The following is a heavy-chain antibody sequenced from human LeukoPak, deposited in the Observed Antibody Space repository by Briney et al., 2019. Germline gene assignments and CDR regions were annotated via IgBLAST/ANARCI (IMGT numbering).Heavy chain of an antibody. CDR1: GDSISSGSYS. Sequence: PSETLSLTCTVSGDSISSGSYSWGWIRQPPGKGLEWIGSIHYSGSTCYNPSLNSRVTISVDTPKNQFSLKLSSVTAADTAVYYCARPLASGWYSWFYPWGQGTLVTVSS. CDR3: ARPLASGWYSWFYP. V-gene: IGHV4-39*01. J-gene: IGHJ5*02. D-gene: IGHD6-19*01. CDR2: IHYSGST.